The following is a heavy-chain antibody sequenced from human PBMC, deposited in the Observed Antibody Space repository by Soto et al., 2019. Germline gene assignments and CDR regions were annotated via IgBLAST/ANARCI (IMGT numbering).Heavy chain of an antibody. CDR3: AKGVPGIAVGCTGYSQH. CDR1: GFTFSSYA. D-gene: IGHD6-19*01. J-gene: IGHJ1*01. CDR2: ISGSGDST. Sequence: EVQLLESGGGLVQPGGSLRLSCAASGFTFSSYAMSWVRQAPGKGLEWVSGISGSGDSTYYADSVKGRFTICRDNSKNALYLQMNGLRAEDTAVYYCAKGVPGIAVGCTGYSQHWGQGTMVTVST. V-gene: IGHV3-23*01.